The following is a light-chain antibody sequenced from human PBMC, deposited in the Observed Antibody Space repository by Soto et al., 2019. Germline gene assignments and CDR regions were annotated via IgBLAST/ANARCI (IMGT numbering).Light chain of an antibody. V-gene: IGKV1-5*01. CDR2: DVS. J-gene: IGKJ1*01. CDR1: QSISRW. Sequence: DIQMTQSPSTLSASLGDRVTITFRASQSISRWLAWYQQKPGKAPKLLIYDVSSLESGVPSRFSGSGSGTEFTLTISSLQPDDSASYYCQQYNTFWTFGQGTKVDIK. CDR3: QQYNTFWT.